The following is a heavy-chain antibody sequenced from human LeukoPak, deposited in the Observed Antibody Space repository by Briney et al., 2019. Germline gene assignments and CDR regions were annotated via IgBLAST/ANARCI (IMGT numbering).Heavy chain of an antibody. V-gene: IGHV4-61*01. D-gene: IGHD2-15*01. CDR1: GGSVSSGSYY. CDR3: ARTYCSGGSCSYTDPYYFDY. J-gene: IGHJ4*02. CDR2: NYYSGST. Sequence: SETLSLTCTVSGGSVSSGSYYWSWIWQPPGRGLEWYGYNYYSGSTNYNPSLKSRVTISVDTSKNQFSLKLSSVTAADTAVYYCARTYCSGGSCSYTDPYYFDYWGQGTLVTVSS.